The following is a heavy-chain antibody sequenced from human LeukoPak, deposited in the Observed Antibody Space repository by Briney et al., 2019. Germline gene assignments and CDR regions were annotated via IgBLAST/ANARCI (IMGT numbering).Heavy chain of an antibody. Sequence: PSETLSLTCTVSGGSISSYYWSWTRQPPGKGLEWIGYIYYSGSTSYNPSLKSRVTISVDTSKNQFSLKLSSVTAADTAVYYCARGWSSYYDFWSGYYPYFDYWGQGTLVTVSS. CDR2: IYYSGST. CDR3: ARGWSSYYDFWSGYYPYFDY. D-gene: IGHD3-3*01. J-gene: IGHJ4*02. CDR1: GGSISSYY. V-gene: IGHV4-59*01.